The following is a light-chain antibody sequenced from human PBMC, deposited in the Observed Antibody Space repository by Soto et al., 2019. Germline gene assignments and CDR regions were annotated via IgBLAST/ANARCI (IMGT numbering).Light chain of an antibody. CDR2: AAS. CDR3: QQANSFPRT. J-gene: IGKJ1*01. CDR1: QAISTW. Sequence: DIQMTQSPSSVSASVGDRVTITCRASQAISTWLAWYQQKPGKAPKLLIYAASNLQTGVPSRCSGSGYGTDFTLTISILQPEDFATYYCQQANSFPRTFGQGTKVEIK. V-gene: IGKV1D-12*01.